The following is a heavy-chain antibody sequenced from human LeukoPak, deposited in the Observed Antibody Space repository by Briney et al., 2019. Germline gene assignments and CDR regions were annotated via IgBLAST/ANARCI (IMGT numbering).Heavy chain of an antibody. CDR1: GTLFTSYW. V-gene: IGHV5-51*01. D-gene: IGHD3-10*01. Sequence: GAALKTSWKGAGTLFTSYWIGGGRKLRGKGLGGRGILYPGASDTRSSPSFQGPVPISAHKSISTAYLQWSSLKASDTAMYYCARQRSGSGTYHSDYWGQGTLVTVSS. CDR3: ARQRSGSGTYHSDY. CDR2: LYPGASDT. J-gene: IGHJ4*02.